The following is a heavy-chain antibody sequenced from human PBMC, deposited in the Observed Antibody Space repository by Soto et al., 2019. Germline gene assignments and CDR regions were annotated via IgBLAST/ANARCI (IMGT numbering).Heavy chain of an antibody. CDR2: ITAFNGYT. V-gene: IGHV1-18*01. J-gene: IGHJ5*02. Sequence: QVQLVQSGPQVKTSGASVKVSCQAYGYSFTTYDITWVRQAPGQGLEWVGRITAFNGYTKYAQSLHGRVTVTVDTSADTGYMEMRSLRANDPAVYYCARTGFYGDDFRSDYLWWFDPWGQGTLVTVSS. D-gene: IGHD3-3*01. CDR3: ARTGFYGDDFRSDYLWWFDP. CDR1: GYSFTTYD.